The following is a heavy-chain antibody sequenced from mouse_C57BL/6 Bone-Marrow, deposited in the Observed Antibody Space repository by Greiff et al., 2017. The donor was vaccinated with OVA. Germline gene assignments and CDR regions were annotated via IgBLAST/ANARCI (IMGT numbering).Heavy chain of an antibody. D-gene: IGHD3-2*02. CDR3: TLDSSGP. CDR2: IDPENGDT. J-gene: IGHJ3*01. V-gene: IGHV14-4*01. Sequence: VQLQQSGAELVRPGASVKLSCTASGFTFKDDYMHWVKQRPEQGLEWIGWIDPENGDTEYASKFQGKATITADTSSNTAYLQLSSLASEDTAVYYCTLDSSGPWGQGTLVTVSA. CDR1: GFTFKDDY.